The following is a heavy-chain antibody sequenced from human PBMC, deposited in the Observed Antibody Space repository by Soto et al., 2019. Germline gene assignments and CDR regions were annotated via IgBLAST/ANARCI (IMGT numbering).Heavy chain of an antibody. D-gene: IGHD5-18*01. Sequence: VKVSCKSSGYAFTGYYIHWVRQAPGQGLEWMGWINPNSGDTNYAQKFQGRVTMTRDTSFGTAYMELSSLRSDDTAVYYCATRYSYVHFWGQGTLVTVSS. V-gene: IGHV1-2*02. CDR1: GYAFTGYY. CDR3: ATRYSYVHF. CDR2: INPNSGDT. J-gene: IGHJ4*02.